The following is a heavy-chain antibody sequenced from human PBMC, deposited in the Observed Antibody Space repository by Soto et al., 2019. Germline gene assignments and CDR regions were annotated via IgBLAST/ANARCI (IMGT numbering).Heavy chain of an antibody. J-gene: IGHJ4*02. CDR1: VYSVSSNSAA. CDR3: AIQPYDFWSGYYTTFEY. CDR2: TYYRSKWYN. V-gene: IGHV6-1*01. D-gene: IGHD3-3*01. Sequence: SQTLSLTCAISVYSVSSNSAAWNWIIQSPSRGLEWLGRTYYRSKWYNDYAVSVKSRITINPDTSKNQFSLQLNSVTPEDTAVYYCAIQPYDFWSGYYTTFEYWGQGTLVTVSS.